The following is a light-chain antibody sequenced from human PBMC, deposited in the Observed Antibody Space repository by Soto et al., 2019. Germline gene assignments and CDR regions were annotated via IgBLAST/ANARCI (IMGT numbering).Light chain of an antibody. Sequence: DIVLTQSPGTLSFSPGERATLSCRASQHVNRNFLVWYQQKVGQAPRLLIYAASSRATGIPDRFSGSGSGTDFTLTIDRLEPEDFSVYYCQHGSLPLTFGGGNKVE. CDR3: QHGSLPLT. V-gene: IGKV3-20*01. J-gene: IGKJ4*01. CDR1: QHVNRNF. CDR2: AAS.